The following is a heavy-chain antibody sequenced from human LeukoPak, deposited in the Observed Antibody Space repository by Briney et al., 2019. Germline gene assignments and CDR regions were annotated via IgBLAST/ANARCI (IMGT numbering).Heavy chain of an antibody. CDR3: AITWYSSSHQFDY. CDR2: IYPGDSDT. CDR1: GYSFTSYW. J-gene: IGHJ4*02. Sequence: GESLKISCNGSGYSFTSYWIGWVRQMPGKGLEWMGIIYPGDSDTRYSPSFQGQVTISADKSISTAYLQWSSLKASDTAMYYCAITWYSSSHQFDYWGQGTLVTVSS. D-gene: IGHD6-13*01. V-gene: IGHV5-51*01.